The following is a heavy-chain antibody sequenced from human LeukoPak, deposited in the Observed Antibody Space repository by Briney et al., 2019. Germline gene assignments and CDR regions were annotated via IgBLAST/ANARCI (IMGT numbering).Heavy chain of an antibody. V-gene: IGHV3-11*01. Sequence: GGSLRLSCAASGFTFSDYYMSWIRQAPGKGLEWVSYISSSGNTIYYAGSVKGRFTISRDNAKNSLYLQMNSLRAEDTAVYFCARVKYYYDSSGYYEYYFDYWGQGTLVTVSS. CDR2: ISSSGNTI. J-gene: IGHJ4*02. CDR3: ARVKYYYDSSGYYEYYFDY. D-gene: IGHD3-22*01. CDR1: GFTFSDYY.